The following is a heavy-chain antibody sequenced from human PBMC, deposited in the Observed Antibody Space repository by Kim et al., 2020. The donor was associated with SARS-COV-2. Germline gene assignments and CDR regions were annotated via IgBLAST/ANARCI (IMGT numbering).Heavy chain of an antibody. J-gene: IGHJ4*02. CDR3: ARVRSGESPAADNDY. CDR1: GYSFTSYW. V-gene: IGHV5-10-1*01. D-gene: IGHD6-25*01. Sequence: GESLKISCKGSGYSFTSYWISWVRQMPGKGLEWMGRIDPSDSYTNYSPSFQGHVTISADKSISTAYLQWSSLKASDTAMYYCARVRSGESPAADNDYWGQGTLVTVSS. CDR2: IDPSDSYT.